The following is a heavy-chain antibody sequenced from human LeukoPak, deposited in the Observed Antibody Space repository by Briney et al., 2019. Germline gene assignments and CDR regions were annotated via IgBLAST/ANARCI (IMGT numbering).Heavy chain of an antibody. V-gene: IGHV4-34*01. Sequence: PSETLSLTCAVYGEPFSGYYWSWLRQPPGKGLECIGEINHSGSTNYNPSLKSRVTISVDTSKNQFSLRLSSVTAADTAVYYCARGGIYCGSDCFIDYWGQGTLVTVSS. CDR1: GEPFSGYY. CDR2: INHSGST. J-gene: IGHJ4*02. D-gene: IGHD2-21*02. CDR3: ARGGIYCGSDCFIDY.